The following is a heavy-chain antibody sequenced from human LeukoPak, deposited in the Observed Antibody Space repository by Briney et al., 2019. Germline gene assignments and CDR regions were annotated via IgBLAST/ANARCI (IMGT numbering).Heavy chain of an antibody. Sequence: SETLSLTCTVSGGSINSANYYWGWIRQPPGKGLEWIGSIYYSGSAYYSSSLKSRVTILVDTSKNQFSLKLSSVTAADTAVYYCARDSVGGTGHDAFDIWGQGAMATVSS. CDR3: ARDSVGGTGHDAFDI. CDR2: IYYSGSA. V-gene: IGHV4-39*07. CDR1: GGSINSANYY. D-gene: IGHD1-26*01. J-gene: IGHJ3*02.